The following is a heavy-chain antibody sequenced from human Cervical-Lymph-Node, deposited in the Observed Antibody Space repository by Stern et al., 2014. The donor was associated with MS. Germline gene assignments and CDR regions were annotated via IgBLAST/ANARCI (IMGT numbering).Heavy chain of an antibody. Sequence: QVQLVESGAEVKKPGASVKVSCKASGYTFSSYDINWVRQATGQGLEWMGWINTNSGETGYAQKFTGRVTLTMDTSVSTAYLELSSLRSEDTAVYYCAGGLPSGSYGFGYWGQGTLVTVSS. D-gene: IGHD3-10*01. V-gene: IGHV1-8*02. CDR3: AGGLPSGSYGFGY. CDR1: GYTFSSYD. J-gene: IGHJ4*02. CDR2: INTNSGET.